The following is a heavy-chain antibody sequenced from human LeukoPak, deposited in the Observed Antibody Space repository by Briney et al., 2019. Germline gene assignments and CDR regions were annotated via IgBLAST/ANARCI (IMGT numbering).Heavy chain of an antibody. Sequence: ASVKVSCKASGYTFTSYGINWVRQAPGQGLEWMGWISGYNGYTYYAQKLQGRVTMTTDTSTSTAYMELRSLRSDDTAVYYCARGSGYSGSSKFDPWGQGTLVTVSS. CDR1: GYTFTSYG. D-gene: IGHD1-26*01. V-gene: IGHV1-18*01. J-gene: IGHJ5*02. CDR2: ISGYNGYT. CDR3: ARGSGYSGSSKFDP.